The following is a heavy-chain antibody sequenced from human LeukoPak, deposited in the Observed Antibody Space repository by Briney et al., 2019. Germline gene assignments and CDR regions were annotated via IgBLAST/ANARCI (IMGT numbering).Heavy chain of an antibody. CDR2: ISAYNGNT. CDR1: GYTFTRYG. Sequence: EASVKVSCKASGYTFTRYGINWVGQAAGQGLEWMGWISAYNGNTNYAQKLQRRVTMTTDTSTTTAYMELRSLRSDDTALYYCARRLTDSSGYYPYYYYGMDVWGQGTTVTVSS. CDR3: ARRLTDSSGYYPYYYYGMDV. V-gene: IGHV1-18*01. J-gene: IGHJ6*02. D-gene: IGHD3-22*01.